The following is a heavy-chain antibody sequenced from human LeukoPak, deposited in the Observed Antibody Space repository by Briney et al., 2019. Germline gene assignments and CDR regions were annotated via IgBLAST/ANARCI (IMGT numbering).Heavy chain of an antibody. CDR3: ARGIAEYCSSTSCQWGWFDP. CDR2: IYYSGST. J-gene: IGHJ5*02. CDR1: GGSISSGDYY. D-gene: IGHD2-2*01. Sequence: SETLSLTCTVSGGSISSGDYYWSWIRQPPGKGLEWIGYIYYSGSTYYNPSLKSRVTISVDTSKNQFSLKLSSVTAADTAVYYCARGIAEYCSSTSCQWGWFDPWGQGTLVTVSS. V-gene: IGHV4-30-4*08.